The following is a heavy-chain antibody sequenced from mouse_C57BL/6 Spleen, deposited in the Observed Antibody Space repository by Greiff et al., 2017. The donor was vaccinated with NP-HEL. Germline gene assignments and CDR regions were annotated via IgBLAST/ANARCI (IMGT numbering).Heavy chain of an antibody. Sequence: DVMLVESGGGLVKPGGSLKLSCAASGFTFSDYGMHWVRQAPEKGLEWVAYISSGSSTIYYADTVKGRFTISRDNAKNTLFLQMTSLRSEDTAMYYCATDYGSSYAMDYWGQGTSVTVSS. J-gene: IGHJ4*01. CDR1: GFTFSDYG. CDR2: ISSGSSTI. V-gene: IGHV5-17*01. D-gene: IGHD1-1*01. CDR3: ATDYGSSYAMDY.